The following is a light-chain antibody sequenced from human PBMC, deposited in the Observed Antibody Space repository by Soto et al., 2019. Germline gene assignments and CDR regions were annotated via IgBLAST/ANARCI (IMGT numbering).Light chain of an antibody. CDR3: QQYNSYSSGT. J-gene: IGKJ1*01. Sequence: DITMTQSPSTLSASVGDRVTITCRASQSIDSWLAWYQQKPGKAPNLLIYKASSLESGVPSRFSGSGSGTEFTLTISSLQPDDFATYYCQQYNSYSSGTFGQGTKVDIK. CDR2: KAS. CDR1: QSIDSW. V-gene: IGKV1-5*03.